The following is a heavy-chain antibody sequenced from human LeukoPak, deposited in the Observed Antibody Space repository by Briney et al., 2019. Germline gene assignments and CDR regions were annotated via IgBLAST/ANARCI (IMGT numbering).Heavy chain of an antibody. Sequence: GGSLRLSCAASGFAFSSQAMGWVRQAPGKGLEWVAYISSSSTTIYYADSLKGRCTISRDNAKNSLYLQMSSLRDEDTAVYYCARPRDGYNHGAFDIWGQGTMVTVSS. D-gene: IGHD5-24*01. CDR2: ISSSSTTI. CDR1: GFAFSSQA. J-gene: IGHJ3*02. V-gene: IGHV3-48*02. CDR3: ARPRDGYNHGAFDI.